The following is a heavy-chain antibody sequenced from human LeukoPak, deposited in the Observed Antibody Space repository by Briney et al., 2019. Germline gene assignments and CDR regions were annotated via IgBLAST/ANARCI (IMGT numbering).Heavy chain of an antibody. CDR1: GFTFSSYG. CDR3: ARESHSSGWYLDY. J-gene: IGHJ4*02. V-gene: IGHV3-48*04. Sequence: GRSLRLSCAASGFTFSSYGMHWVRQAPGKGLEWVSRISGTGGTTFYADSVKGRFTISRDNAKNSLYLQMNSLRAEDTAVYYCARESHSSGWYLDYWGQGTLVTVSS. CDR2: ISGTGGTT. D-gene: IGHD6-19*01.